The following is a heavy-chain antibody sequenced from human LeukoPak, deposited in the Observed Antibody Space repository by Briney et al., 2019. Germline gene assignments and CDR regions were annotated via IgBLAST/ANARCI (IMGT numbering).Heavy chain of an antibody. J-gene: IGHJ3*02. D-gene: IGHD6-13*01. CDR2: ISSSSNYI. CDR3: ARGIAAADGDAFDI. V-gene: IGHV3-21*01. Sequence: PGGSLRLSCAASGFTFSTYSMNWVRQAPGKGLEWVSSISSSSNYIYHVDSVKGRFTISRDNAKNSLFLQMNSLRAGDTAVYYCARGIAAADGDAFDIWGQGTMVTVSS. CDR1: GFTFSTYS.